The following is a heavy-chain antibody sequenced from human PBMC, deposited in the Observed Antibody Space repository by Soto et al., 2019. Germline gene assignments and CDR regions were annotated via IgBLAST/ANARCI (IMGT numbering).Heavy chain of an antibody. J-gene: IGHJ4*02. Sequence: QVQLVESGGGVVQPERSLRLSCAASGFTFSRQAMHWVRQAPGRGLEWVAVIWYHGIDKYYADSVKGRFTISRENSKNTVYLQMTSLRGEDTAVYYCATGFLGLCTGGNCPLDYWGQGTLVTVSS. V-gene: IGHV3-33*01. CDR2: IWYHGIDK. CDR3: ATGFLGLCTGGNCPLDY. D-gene: IGHD2-15*01. CDR1: GFTFSRQA.